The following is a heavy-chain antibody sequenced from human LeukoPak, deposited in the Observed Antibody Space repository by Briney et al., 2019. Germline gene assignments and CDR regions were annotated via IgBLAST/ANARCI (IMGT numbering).Heavy chain of an antibody. Sequence: SETLSLTCTVSGGSISSSSYYWGWIRQPPGKGLEWIGSIYYSGSTYYNPSLKSRVTISVDTSKNQFSLNLSSVTAADTAVYYCARDDYGNYADYYFDYWGQGILVTVSS. D-gene: IGHD4-11*01. CDR1: GGSISSSSYY. CDR2: IYYSGST. J-gene: IGHJ4*02. V-gene: IGHV4-39*07. CDR3: ARDDYGNYADYYFDY.